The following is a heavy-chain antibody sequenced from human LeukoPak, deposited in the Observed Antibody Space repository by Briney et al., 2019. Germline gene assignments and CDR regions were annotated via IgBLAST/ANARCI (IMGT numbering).Heavy chain of an antibody. D-gene: IGHD6-13*01. CDR2: ISSSGSII. Sequence: GGSLRLSCAASGFTFSDYYMSWIRQAPGKGPEWVSYISSSGSIIYYADSVKGRFTISRDNAKNSLYLQMNSLRAEDTAVYYCAREVRSFANYYYYYMDVWGKGTTVTVSS. J-gene: IGHJ6*03. CDR1: GFTFSDYY. CDR3: AREVRSFANYYYYYMDV. V-gene: IGHV3-11*04.